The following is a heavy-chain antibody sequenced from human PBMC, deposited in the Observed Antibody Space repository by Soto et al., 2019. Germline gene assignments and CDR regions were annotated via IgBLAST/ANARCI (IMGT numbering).Heavy chain of an antibody. D-gene: IGHD4-17*01. Sequence: QVQLVESGGGVVQPGRSLRLSCAASGFTFSSYGMHWVRQAPGKGLEWVAVISYDGSNKYYADSVKGRFTISRDNSKNTLYLQMNSLRAEDTALYYCAKSRSKTVTLGFDYWGQGTLVTVSS. CDR1: GFTFSSYG. CDR3: AKSRSKTVTLGFDY. J-gene: IGHJ4*02. CDR2: ISYDGSNK. V-gene: IGHV3-30*18.